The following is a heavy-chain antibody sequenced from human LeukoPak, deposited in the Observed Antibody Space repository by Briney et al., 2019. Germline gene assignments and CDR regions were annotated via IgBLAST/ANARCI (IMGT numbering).Heavy chain of an antibody. CDR2: TYYRSKWYN. D-gene: IGHD6-6*01. Sequence: SQTLSLTCAISVDSVSSNSAAWNRIRQSPSRGLEWLGRTYYRSKWYNDYAVSVKSRITINPDTSKNQFSLQLNSVTPEDTAVYYCARAWFEYSSSSYWFDPWGQGTLVTVSS. V-gene: IGHV6-1*01. J-gene: IGHJ5*02. CDR3: ARAWFEYSSSSYWFDP. CDR1: VDSVSSNSAA.